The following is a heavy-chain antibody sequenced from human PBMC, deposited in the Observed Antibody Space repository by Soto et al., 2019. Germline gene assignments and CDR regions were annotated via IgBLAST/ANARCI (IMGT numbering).Heavy chain of an antibody. V-gene: IGHV4-30-4*01. CDR1: GGSISSGDYY. D-gene: IGHD3-22*01. CDR2: IYYSGST. Sequence: SETLCLTCTVSGGSISSGDYYWSWIRQPPGKGLEWIGYIYYSGSTYYNPSLKSRVTISVDTSKNQFSLKLSSVTAADTAVYYCARADYYDSSDLFDYWGQGTLVTVSS. CDR3: ARADYYDSSDLFDY. J-gene: IGHJ4*02.